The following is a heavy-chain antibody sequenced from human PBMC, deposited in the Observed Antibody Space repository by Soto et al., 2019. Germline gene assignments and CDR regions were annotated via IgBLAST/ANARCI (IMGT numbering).Heavy chain of an antibody. J-gene: IGHJ5*02. CDR3: ARVPYYYDSSGYNLNWFDP. D-gene: IGHD3-22*01. Sequence: SVKVSCKASGGTFSSYAISWVRHAPGQGLEWMGGIIPIFGTANYAQKFQGRVTITADESTSTAYMELSSLRSEDTAVYYCARVPYYYDSSGYNLNWFDPWGQGTLVTVSS. V-gene: IGHV1-69*13. CDR1: GGTFSSYA. CDR2: IIPIFGTA.